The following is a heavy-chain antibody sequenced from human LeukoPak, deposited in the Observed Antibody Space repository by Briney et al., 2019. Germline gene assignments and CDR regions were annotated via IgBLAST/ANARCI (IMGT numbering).Heavy chain of an antibody. V-gene: IGHV3-23*01. CDR3: AKDPQPYGSGSYWFDP. CDR1: GFTFSSYG. CDR2: ISGSGGST. J-gene: IGHJ5*02. D-gene: IGHD3-10*01. Sequence: GGSLRLSCAASGFTFSSYGMHWVRQAPGKGLEWVSAISGSGGSTYYADSVKGRFTISRDNSKNTLYLQMNSLRAEDTAVYYCAKDPQPYGSGSYWFDPWGQGTLVTVSS.